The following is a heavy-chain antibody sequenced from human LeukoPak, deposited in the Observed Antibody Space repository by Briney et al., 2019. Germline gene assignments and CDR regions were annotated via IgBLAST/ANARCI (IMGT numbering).Heavy chain of an antibody. CDR3: ARQILYSSSWYYWFDP. Sequence: GESLKISCKGSGYSFTTYWIGWVRHMPGKGLEWMGIIYPGDSDTRYSPSFQGQVTISADKSISTAYLQWSSLKASDTAMYYCARQILYSSSWYYWFDPWGQGTLVTVSS. D-gene: IGHD6-13*01. V-gene: IGHV5-51*01. CDR2: IYPGDSDT. J-gene: IGHJ5*02. CDR1: GYSFTTYW.